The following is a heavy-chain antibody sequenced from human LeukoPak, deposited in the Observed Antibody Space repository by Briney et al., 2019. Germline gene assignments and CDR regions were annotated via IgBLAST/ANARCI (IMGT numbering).Heavy chain of an antibody. J-gene: IGHJ4*02. CDR3: ARDKDIAAAGTTTIVPFDY. CDR1: GYTFTGYY. Sequence: ASVKVSCKAFGYTFTGYYMHWVRQAPGQGLEWMGWINPHSGGTNYAQKFQGRVTMTRDTSISTAYMELSRLRSDDTAVYYCARDKDIAAAGTTTIVPFDYWGQGTLVTVSS. D-gene: IGHD6-13*01. V-gene: IGHV1-2*02. CDR2: INPHSGGT.